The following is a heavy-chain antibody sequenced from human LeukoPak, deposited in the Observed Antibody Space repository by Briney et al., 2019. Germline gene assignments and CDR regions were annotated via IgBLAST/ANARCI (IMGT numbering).Heavy chain of an antibody. V-gene: IGHV1-69*06. CDR2: IIPIFGTA. J-gene: IGHJ5*02. Sequence: ASVKVSCKASGGTFSSYAISWVRQAPGQGLEWMGGIIPIFGTANYAQKFQGRVTITADKSTSTAYMELSSLRSEDTAVYYCARGRVLRYFDWLSGNWFDPWGQGTLVTVSS. D-gene: IGHD3-9*01. CDR3: ARGRVLRYFDWLSGNWFDP. CDR1: GGTFSSYA.